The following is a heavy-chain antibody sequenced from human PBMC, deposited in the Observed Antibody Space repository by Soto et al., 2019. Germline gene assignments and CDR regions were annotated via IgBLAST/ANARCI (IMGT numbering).Heavy chain of an antibody. CDR1: GASISNHY. D-gene: IGHD6-13*01. V-gene: IGHV4-59*11. J-gene: IGHJ6*02. Sequence: PSETLSLTCTVSGASISNHYWSWIRQSPGKGLEWIGYVSNTGITSYSRSIQGRVTISVDTSKKQFSLKLTSVTAADTAVYYCARYSSNWFQTEGMDVWGQGTTVTVSS. CDR2: VSNTGIT. CDR3: ARYSSNWFQTEGMDV.